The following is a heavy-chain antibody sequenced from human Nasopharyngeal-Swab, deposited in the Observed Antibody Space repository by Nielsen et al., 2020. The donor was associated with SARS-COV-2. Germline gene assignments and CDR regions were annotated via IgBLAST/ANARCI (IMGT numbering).Heavy chain of an antibody. D-gene: IGHD2-2*02. V-gene: IGHV3-30-3*01. CDR2: ISYDGSNA. Sequence: WIRQRPGKGLEWVAVISYDGSNAYYADSVKGRFTISRDNSENTLYLQVNSLRTEDTAVYYCARDSRRYCSSTSCYMGNWFDPWGQGTLVTVSS. J-gene: IGHJ5*02. CDR3: ARDSRRYCSSTSCYMGNWFDP.